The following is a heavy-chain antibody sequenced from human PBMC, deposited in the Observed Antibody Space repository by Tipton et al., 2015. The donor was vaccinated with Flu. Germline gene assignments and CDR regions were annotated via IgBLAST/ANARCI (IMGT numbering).Heavy chain of an antibody. Sequence: SLRLSCAASGFTFSRYAMSWVRQAPGKGLEWVSGISGGGAITYFADSVKGRFTISRDNSKNRLVLQMNSLRAEDTAVYYCAKVIPELVAGLDYWGQGTLVTVSS. J-gene: IGHJ4*02. CDR1: GFTFSRYA. V-gene: IGHV3-23*01. D-gene: IGHD6-19*01. CDR3: AKVIPELVAGLDY. CDR2: ISGGGAIT.